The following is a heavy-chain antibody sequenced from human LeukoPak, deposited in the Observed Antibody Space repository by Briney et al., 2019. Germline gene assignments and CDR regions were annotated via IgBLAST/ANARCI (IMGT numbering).Heavy chain of an antibody. D-gene: IGHD3-10*01. CDR3: AVPPRVRGVSFGSFDI. Sequence: SGTLSLTCIVSGDSVSEYYWNWIRQPPGKGREGIGDTHHSGNTLYKPSLKSRVTTPVDTSKNQFSPSLSPVPAADTAVYYCAVPPRVRGVSFGSFDIWGQGTMVTVSS. V-gene: IGHV4-4*08. CDR1: GDSVSEYY. J-gene: IGHJ3*02. CDR2: THHSGNT.